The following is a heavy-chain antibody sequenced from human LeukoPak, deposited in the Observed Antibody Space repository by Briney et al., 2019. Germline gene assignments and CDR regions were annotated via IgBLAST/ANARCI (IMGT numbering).Heavy chain of an antibody. Sequence: GASVKVSCKASGYTFTSYAMHWVRQAPGQRLEWMGWINAGNGNTKYSQKFQGRVTITRDTSASTAYMELSSLRSEDTAVYYCARDLPQRPLYSSSSWVAYSGSGYWGQGTLVTVSS. J-gene: IGHJ4*02. CDR2: INAGNGNT. V-gene: IGHV1-3*01. CDR1: GYTFTSYA. D-gene: IGHD6-6*01. CDR3: ARDLPQRPLYSSSSWVAYSGSGY.